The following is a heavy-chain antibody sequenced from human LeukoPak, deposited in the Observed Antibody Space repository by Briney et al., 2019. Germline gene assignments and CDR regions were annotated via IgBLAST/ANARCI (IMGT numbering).Heavy chain of an antibody. CDR3: AKVAVGATTGHLDH. J-gene: IGHJ4*02. V-gene: IGHV3-7*03. CDR2: IKQDGSEK. CDR1: GFTFSSYW. Sequence: PGGSLRLSCAASGFTFSSYWMSWVRQAPGKGLEGVANIKQDGSEKYYADSVKGRFTVSRDNSKNTLYLQMNSLRAEDTAVYYCAKVAVGATTGHLDHWGQGTLVTVSS. D-gene: IGHD1-26*01.